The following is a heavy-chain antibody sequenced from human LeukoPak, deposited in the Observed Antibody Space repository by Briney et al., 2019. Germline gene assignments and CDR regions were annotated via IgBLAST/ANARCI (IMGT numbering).Heavy chain of an antibody. J-gene: IGHJ4*02. CDR2: IIPIFGTA. Sequence: ASVKVSCKASGGTFSSYAISWVRQAPGQGLKWMGGIIPIFGTANYAQKFQGRVTITTDESTSTAYMELSSLRSEDTAVYYCAREKDKYCSSTSCSTRGDTLDYWGQGTLVTVSS. CDR3: AREKDKYCSSTSCSTRGDTLDY. D-gene: IGHD2-2*01. CDR1: GGTFSSYA. V-gene: IGHV1-69*05.